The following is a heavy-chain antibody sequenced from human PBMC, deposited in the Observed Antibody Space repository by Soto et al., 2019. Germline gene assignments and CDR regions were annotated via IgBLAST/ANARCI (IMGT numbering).Heavy chain of an antibody. J-gene: IGHJ4*02. D-gene: IGHD1-1*01. CDR1: GFTFGKYW. Sequence: GGSLRLSCAASGFTFGKYWMHWVRQAPGKGLVWVSRINDYMTTINYADSVRGRFTISRDNTRSTLFLQMNSLTVEDTAVYYCTRGGLEPLDFWGQGVLVTVSS. CDR3: TRGGLEPLDF. V-gene: IGHV3-74*01. CDR2: INDYMTTI.